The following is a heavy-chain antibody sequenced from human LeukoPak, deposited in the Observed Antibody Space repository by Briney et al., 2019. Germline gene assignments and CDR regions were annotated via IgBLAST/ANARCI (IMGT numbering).Heavy chain of an antibody. CDR2: ISAYNSNT. CDR1: GYTFTSYV. Sequence: GASVKVSCKASGYTFTSYVISWVRQAPGQGLEWMGWISAYNSNTNYAQKFQGRVTMTTDTSTSTAYMELRSLRSDDTAVYYCARGLAVAGLDYWGQGTLVTVSS. V-gene: IGHV1-18*01. D-gene: IGHD6-19*01. CDR3: ARGLAVAGLDY. J-gene: IGHJ4*02.